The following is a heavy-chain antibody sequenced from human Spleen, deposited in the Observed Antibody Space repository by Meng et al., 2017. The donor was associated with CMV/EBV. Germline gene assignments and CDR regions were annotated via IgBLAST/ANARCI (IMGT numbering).Heavy chain of an antibody. D-gene: IGHD3-3*01. V-gene: IGHV3-23*01. CDR2: ISGSGGDT. CDR1: GFTFSNYA. J-gene: IGHJ4*02. Sequence: ESLKISCAASGFTFSNYAMSWVRQPPGKGPEWVSAISGSGGDTFYVDSVKGRFTISRDNSKNTLYLQMNSLRAEDTAIYYCAKSTYYDFWSGPYYWGQGTLVTVSS. CDR3: AKSTYYDFWSGPYY.